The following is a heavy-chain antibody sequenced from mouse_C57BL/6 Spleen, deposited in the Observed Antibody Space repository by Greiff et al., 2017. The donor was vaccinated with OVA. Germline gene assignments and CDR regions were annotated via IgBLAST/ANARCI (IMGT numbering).Heavy chain of an antibody. D-gene: IGHD2-5*01. CDR3: ARPADSNYFDY. J-gene: IGHJ2*01. V-gene: IGHV1-50*01. Sequence: VQLQQPGAELVKPGASVKLSCKASGYTFTSYWMQWVNQRPGQGLEWIGEIDPSDSYTNYNQKFKGKATLTVDTSSSTAYMPLSSLPSEDSAVYYCARPADSNYFDYWGKGTTLTVSS. CDR2: IDPSDSYT. CDR1: GYTFTSYW.